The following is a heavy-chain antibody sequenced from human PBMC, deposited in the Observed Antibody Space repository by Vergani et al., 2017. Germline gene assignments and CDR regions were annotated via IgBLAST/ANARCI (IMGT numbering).Heavy chain of an antibody. CDR2: IIPIFGTA. D-gene: IGHD3-9*01. J-gene: IGHJ3*02. V-gene: IGHV1-69*13. CDR1: GGTFSSYA. Sequence: QVQLVQSGAEVKKPGSSVKVSCKVSGGTFSSYAISWVRQAPGQGLEWMGRIIPIFGTANYALNFQGRVTITADDSTSTAYMELSSLRSQDTAVYYCAGAYDILTGSDHDAFDSWGQGTMVTVSS. CDR3: AGAYDILTGSDHDAFDS.